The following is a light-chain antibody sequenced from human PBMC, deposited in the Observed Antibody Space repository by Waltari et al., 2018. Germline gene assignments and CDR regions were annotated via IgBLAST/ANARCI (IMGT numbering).Light chain of an antibody. CDR3: QQYDDLPPFT. V-gene: IGKV1-33*01. CDR2: DAS. J-gene: IGKJ3*01. Sequence: DIRMTQSPSSLSASLGDKVTITCQASQDISVFLNWYQQKPGEAPNLLIYDASILQAGVPSRFSGGGSGTDFTLTISSLQPEDVATYYCQQYDDLPPFTFGPGTKVDLK. CDR1: QDISVF.